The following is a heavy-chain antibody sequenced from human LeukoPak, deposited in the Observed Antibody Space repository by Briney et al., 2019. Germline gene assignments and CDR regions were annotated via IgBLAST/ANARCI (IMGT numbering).Heavy chain of an antibody. V-gene: IGHV3-33*01. CDR2: IWYDGSNK. D-gene: IGHD6-13*01. CDR3: ARDTSSPT. J-gene: IGHJ3*01. Sequence: GGSLRLSCATSGFTFSSYGMHWVRQAPGKGLEWVASIWYDGSNKYYADSVKGRFTISRDNSKNTLYLQMNSLRAEDTAVYYCARDTSSPTWGQGAMVTVSS. CDR1: GFTFSSYG.